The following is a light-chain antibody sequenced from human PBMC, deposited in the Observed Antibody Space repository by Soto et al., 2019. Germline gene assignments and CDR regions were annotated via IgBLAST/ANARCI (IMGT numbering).Light chain of an antibody. CDR1: SSNIGNNA. CDR3: AALDDSLNAWV. J-gene: IGLJ3*02. Sequence: QSVLTQPPSVSEAPRQRVTISCSGSSSNIGNNAVNWYQQLPGKAPKLLIYYDDLLPSGVSDRFSGSKSGTSASLAISGLQSDDEADYYCAALDDSLNAWVFGGGTKLTVL. V-gene: IGLV1-36*01. CDR2: YDD.